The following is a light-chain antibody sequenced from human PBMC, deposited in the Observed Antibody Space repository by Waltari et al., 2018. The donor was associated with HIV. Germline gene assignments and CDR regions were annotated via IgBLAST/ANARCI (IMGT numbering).Light chain of an antibody. V-gene: IGLV1-40*01. J-gene: IGLJ2*01. Sequence: QSVLTPPPSVSGAPGQRVTISCTGGSSNIGAPYDVHWYQQFPGTAPKLLIYGSTNRPSGVPDRFSGSKSGTSASLAITGLQAEDEADYYCQSYDNSLGVVFGGGTKLTVL. CDR1: SSNIGAPYD. CDR3: QSYDNSLGVV. CDR2: GST.